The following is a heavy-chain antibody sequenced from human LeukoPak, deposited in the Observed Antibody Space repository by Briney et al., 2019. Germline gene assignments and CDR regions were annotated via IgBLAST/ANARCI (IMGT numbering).Heavy chain of an antibody. CDR3: ASHGGSGGFHYYYYGMDV. CDR2: IYYSGST. J-gene: IGHJ6*02. D-gene: IGHD2-15*01. Sequence: PSETLSLTCTVSGGSISSSSYYWGWIRQPPGKGLEWIGSIYYSGSTYYNPSLKSRVTISVDTSKNQFSLKLSSVTAADTAVYYCASHGGSGGFHYYYYGMDVWGQGTTVTVSS. CDR1: GGSISSSSYY. V-gene: IGHV4-39*01.